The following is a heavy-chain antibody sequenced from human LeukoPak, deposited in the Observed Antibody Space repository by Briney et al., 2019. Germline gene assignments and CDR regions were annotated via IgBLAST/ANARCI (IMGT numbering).Heavy chain of an antibody. CDR2: INPSGGST. CDR3: ARSTSSGYYYRKPAFDY. D-gene: IGHD3-22*01. V-gene: IGHV1-46*01. Sequence: ASVKVSCKASGYTFTSYYMHWVRQAPGQGLEWMGIINPSGGSTSYAQKFQGRVTMTRDTSISTAYMELSRLRSDDTAVYYCARSTSSGYYYRKPAFDYWGQGTLVTVSS. J-gene: IGHJ4*02. CDR1: GYTFTSYY.